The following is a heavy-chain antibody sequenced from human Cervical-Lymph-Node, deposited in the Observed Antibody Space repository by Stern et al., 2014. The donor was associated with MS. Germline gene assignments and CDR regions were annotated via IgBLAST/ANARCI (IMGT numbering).Heavy chain of an antibody. D-gene: IGHD3-16*02. J-gene: IGHJ4*02. Sequence: QVQLQESGPGLVKPSQTLSLTCTVSGGSISSGGYYWSWIRQHPGKGLERIGYIYYSGSTSYNPSLKSRVTISLDTSKSQFSLKLSSVTAADTAVYYCAKYRVFGGVIVVDYWGQGTLVTVSS. CDR1: GGSISSGGYY. CDR2: IYYSGST. V-gene: IGHV4-31*03. CDR3: AKYRVFGGVIVVDY.